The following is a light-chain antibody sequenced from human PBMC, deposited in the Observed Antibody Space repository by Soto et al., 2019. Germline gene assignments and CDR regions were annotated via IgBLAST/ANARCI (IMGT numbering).Light chain of an antibody. J-gene: IGKJ5*01. V-gene: IGKV3-20*01. CDR1: QSVSSNF. Sequence: EIVLTQSPGTLSLSPGEGATLSCRASQSVSSNFLAWYQQKPGQAPRLLIYGASSRATGIPDRFSGSGSGTDFTLTISRLEPEDFAVYYCQHYGSAHSTFGQGTRLEIK. CDR3: QHYGSAHST. CDR2: GAS.